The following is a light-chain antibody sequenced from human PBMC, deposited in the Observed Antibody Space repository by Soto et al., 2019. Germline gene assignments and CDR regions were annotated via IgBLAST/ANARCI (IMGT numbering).Light chain of an antibody. J-gene: IGLJ2*01. CDR3: AAWDDSLNGVL. CDR2: NND. CDR1: SSNIGSNF. V-gene: IGLV1-44*01. Sequence: QSALTQPPSASGTPGQRVTISCSGSSSNIGSNFVNWYQQLPGTAPKLLIYNNDQRPSGVPDRFSGSKSGTSASLAFSGLQSEDEANYYCAAWDDSLNGVLFGGGTKLTVL.